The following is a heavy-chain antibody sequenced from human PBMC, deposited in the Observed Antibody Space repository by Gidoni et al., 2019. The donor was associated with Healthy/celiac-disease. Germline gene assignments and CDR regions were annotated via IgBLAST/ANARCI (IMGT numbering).Heavy chain of an antibody. V-gene: IGHV4-38-2*02. CDR1: GYSINSGYY. J-gene: IGHJ4*02. Sequence: QLQLQESCPGLVKPSATLSLPCTVSGYSINSGYYWGWIRQPPGKGLEWIGSISHSGSTYDNPSLKSRVTISVDTSKNQFSLKLSSVTAADTAGYYCARDLDYWGQGTLVTVSS. CDR2: ISHSGST. CDR3: ARDLDY.